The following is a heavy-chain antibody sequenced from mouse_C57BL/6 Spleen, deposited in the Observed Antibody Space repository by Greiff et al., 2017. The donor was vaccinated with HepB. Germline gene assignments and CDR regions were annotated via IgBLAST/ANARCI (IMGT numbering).Heavy chain of an antibody. Sequence: EVQLQESGPGMVKPSQSLSLPCTVPGYSITSGYDWHWIRHFPGNKLEWMGYISYSGSTNYNPSLKSRISITHDTSKNHFFLKLNSVTTEDTATYYCARGWDYFDYWGQGTTLTVSS. CDR2: ISYSGST. V-gene: IGHV3-1*01. D-gene: IGHD4-1*01. CDR1: GYSITSGYD. CDR3: ARGWDYFDY. J-gene: IGHJ2*01.